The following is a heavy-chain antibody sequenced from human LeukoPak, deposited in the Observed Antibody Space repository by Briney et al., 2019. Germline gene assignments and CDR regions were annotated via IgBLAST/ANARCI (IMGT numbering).Heavy chain of an antibody. Sequence: QSGGSLRLSCTASGFTFGDYAMSWFRQAPGKGLEWVGFIRSKAYGGTTEYAASVKGRFTISRDDSKSIAYLQMNSLKTEDTAVYYCTRAPCSSTSCYDYWGQGTLVTVSS. D-gene: IGHD2-2*01. J-gene: IGHJ4*02. CDR1: GFTFGDYA. CDR3: TRAPCSSTSCYDY. V-gene: IGHV3-49*03. CDR2: IRSKAYGGTT.